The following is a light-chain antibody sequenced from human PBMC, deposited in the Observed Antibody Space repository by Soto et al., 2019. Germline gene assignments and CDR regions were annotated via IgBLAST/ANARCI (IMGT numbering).Light chain of an antibody. V-gene: IGLV1-44*01. CDR1: SSNIGINT. J-gene: IGLJ1*01. CDR2: NSD. Sequence: QSVLTQPHSASGTPGQRVTVSCSGSSSNIGINTVNWYQHLPGTAPKLLIYNSDQRPSGVPDRISGSKSGTSASLAIGGLQSEDEADFYCAAWDDSLNGFFVFGTGTKLTVL. CDR3: AAWDDSLNGFFV.